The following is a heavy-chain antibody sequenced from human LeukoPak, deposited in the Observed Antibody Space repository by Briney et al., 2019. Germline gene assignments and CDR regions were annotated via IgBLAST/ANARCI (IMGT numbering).Heavy chain of an antibody. Sequence: TLSLTCTVSGGSISSGGYYWSWIRQHPGTGMEWIGYIYYSGSTYYNPSLKSRVTISVDTSKNQFSLKLSSVTAADTAVYYCARGGSYDILTGYQYYFDYWGQGTLVTVSS. CDR1: GGSISSGGYY. CDR2: IYYSGST. CDR3: ARGGSYDILTGYQYYFDY. J-gene: IGHJ4*02. D-gene: IGHD3-9*01. V-gene: IGHV4-31*03.